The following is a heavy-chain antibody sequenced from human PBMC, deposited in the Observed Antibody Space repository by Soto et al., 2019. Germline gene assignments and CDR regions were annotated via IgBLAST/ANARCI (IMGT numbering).Heavy chain of an antibody. Sequence: PSETLSLTCTVSGGSISSYYWSWIRQPPGKGLEWIGYIYYSGSTNYNPSLKSRVTISVDTSKNQFSLKLSSVTAADTAVYYCATAPYGDFDYWGQGTLVTVSS. CDR2: IYYSGST. J-gene: IGHJ4*02. D-gene: IGHD4-17*01. CDR3: ATAPYGDFDY. V-gene: IGHV4-59*01. CDR1: GGSISSYY.